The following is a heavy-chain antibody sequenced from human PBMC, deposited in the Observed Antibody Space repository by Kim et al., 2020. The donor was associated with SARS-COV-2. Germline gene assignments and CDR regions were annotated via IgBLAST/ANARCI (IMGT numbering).Heavy chain of an antibody. J-gene: IGHJ3*02. CDR2: IYHSGST. CDR1: GYSISSGYY. D-gene: IGHD6-13*01. V-gene: IGHV4-38-2*02. CDR3: ASSFGIAAAKKGTAAFDI. Sequence: SETLSLTCTVSGYSISSGYYWGWIRQPPGKGLEWIGSIYHSGSTYYNPSLKSRVTISVDTSKNQFSLKLSSVTAAATAVYYCASSFGIAAAKKGTAAFDIWGQGTMVTVSS.